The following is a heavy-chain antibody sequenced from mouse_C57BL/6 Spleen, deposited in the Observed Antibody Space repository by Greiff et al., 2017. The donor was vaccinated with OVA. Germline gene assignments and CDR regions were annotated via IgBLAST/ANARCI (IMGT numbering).Heavy chain of an antibody. V-gene: IGHV1-54*01. CDR1: GYAFTNYL. CDR3: ARSRDDYDIFDY. Sequence: QVHVKQSGAELVRPGTSVKVSCKASGYAFTNYLIEWVKQRPGQGLEWIGVINPGSGGTNYNEEFKGKATLTADESSSTAYMQLSSLTSEDSAVYICARSRDDYDIFDYWGQGTTLTVSS. D-gene: IGHD2-4*01. J-gene: IGHJ2*01. CDR2: INPGSGGT.